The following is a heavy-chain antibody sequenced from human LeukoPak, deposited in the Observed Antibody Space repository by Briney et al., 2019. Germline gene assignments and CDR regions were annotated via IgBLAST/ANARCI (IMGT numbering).Heavy chain of an antibody. CDR3: ARAESGSAFDP. V-gene: IGHV4-30-2*01. Sequence: TASETLSLTCAVSGGSISSGGYSWSWIRQPPGKGLEWTGYIYHSGSTYYNPSLKSRVTISVGRSKNQFSLKLSSVTVADTAVYYCARAESGSAFDPWGQGTLVTVSS. D-gene: IGHD3-10*01. CDR1: GGSISSGGYS. CDR2: IYHSGST. J-gene: IGHJ5*02.